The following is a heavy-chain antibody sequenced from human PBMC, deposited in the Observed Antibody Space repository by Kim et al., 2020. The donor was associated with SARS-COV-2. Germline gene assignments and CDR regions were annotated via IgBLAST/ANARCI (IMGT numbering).Heavy chain of an antibody. V-gene: IGHV4-31*03. Sequence: SETLSLTCTVSGGSISSGGYYWSWIRQHPGKCLEWIGYIYYSGSTYYNPSLKSRVTISVDTSKNQFSLKLSSVTAADTAVYYCARERGRIAAAGTSNSPYYYGMDVWGQGTTVTVSS. CDR1: GGSISSGGYY. D-gene: IGHD6-13*01. J-gene: IGHJ6*02. CDR2: IYYSGST. CDR3: ARERGRIAAAGTSNSPYYYGMDV.